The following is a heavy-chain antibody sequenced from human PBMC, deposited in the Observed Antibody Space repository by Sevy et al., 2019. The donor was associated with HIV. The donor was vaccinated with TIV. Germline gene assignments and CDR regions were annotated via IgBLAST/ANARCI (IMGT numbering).Heavy chain of an antibody. CDR3: ARWDV. CDR2: IKEDGSDK. J-gene: IGHJ6*04. CDR1: GFTSSSYW. Sequence: GGSLRLSCAASGFTSSSYWMNWVRQAPGKGLEWVANIKEDGSDKYYVDSVKGRFTISRDNAQNSLYLEMNSLRAEDTAVYYCARWDVWGKGTTVTVSS. V-gene: IGHV3-7*01.